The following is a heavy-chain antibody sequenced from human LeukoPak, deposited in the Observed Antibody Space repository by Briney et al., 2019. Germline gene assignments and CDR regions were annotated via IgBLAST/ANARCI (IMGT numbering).Heavy chain of an antibody. V-gene: IGHV4-59*01. CDR3: ARGQTGYCSSTSCYHWFDP. CDR1: GGSINSYY. Sequence: PSETLSLTCTVSGGSINSYYWSWIRQPPGKGLQWIGCIHYSGSTNYNPSLKSRVTISVDTSKNQFSLKLSSVTAADTAVYYCARGQTGYCSSTSCYHWFDPWGQGTLVTVSS. CDR2: IHYSGST. D-gene: IGHD2-2*01. J-gene: IGHJ5*02.